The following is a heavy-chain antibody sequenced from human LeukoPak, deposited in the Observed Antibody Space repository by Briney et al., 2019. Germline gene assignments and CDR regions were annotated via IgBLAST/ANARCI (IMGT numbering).Heavy chain of an antibody. D-gene: IGHD4-11*01. CDR2: IYYSGST. V-gene: IGHV4-59*01. CDR3: ARTRVTSRYFDY. J-gene: IGHJ4*02. Sequence: SETLSLTCTVSGGSISSYYWSWIRQPPGKGLEWIGYIYYSGSTNYNPSLKGRVTISADTSKNQFSLKLSSVTAADTAVYYCARTRVTSRYFDYWGQGTLVTVSS. CDR1: GGSISSYY.